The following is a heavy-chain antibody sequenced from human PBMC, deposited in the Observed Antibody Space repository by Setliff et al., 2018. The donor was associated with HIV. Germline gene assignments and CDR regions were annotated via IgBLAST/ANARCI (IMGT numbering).Heavy chain of an antibody. J-gene: IGHJ4*02. CDR1: GGSFSGYY. V-gene: IGHV4-34*01. D-gene: IGHD6-19*01. CDR3: ARSSTAGFDF. Sequence: PSETLSLTCAVYGGSFSGYYWSWIRQSPGKGLEWIGSISFSGTYLNPSLKGRVTISVDRSKDQFSLKMTSVTAADTAIYYRARSSTAGFDFWGQGTLVTVSS. CDR2: ISFSGT.